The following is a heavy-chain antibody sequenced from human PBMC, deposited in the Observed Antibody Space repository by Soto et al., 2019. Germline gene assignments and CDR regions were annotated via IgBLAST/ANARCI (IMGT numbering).Heavy chain of an antibody. V-gene: IGHV4-61*01. Sequence: SETLSLTRTVSGDSVTSVSDYWIWIRHPPGKGLEWIGYIYYSGSADYNPSLGSRVTISIDTPKNQFSLKLTSVTAADTAVYYCARGVGFGYYYYHMDLWGQGTTVTVSS. CDR1: GDSVTSVSDY. D-gene: IGHD3-10*01. J-gene: IGHJ6*02. CDR3: ARGVGFGYYYYHMDL. CDR2: IYYSGSA.